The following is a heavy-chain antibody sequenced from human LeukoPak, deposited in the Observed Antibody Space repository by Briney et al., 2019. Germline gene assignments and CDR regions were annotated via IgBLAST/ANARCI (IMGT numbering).Heavy chain of an antibody. J-gene: IGHJ4*02. CDR3: AKGQIVPVAMLDY. CDR2: ISWNSDIV. CDR1: GFTFDDYA. Sequence: GGSLRLSCAASGFTFDDYAMHWVRQAPGKGLEWVSGISWNSDIVGYADSVKGRFTISRDNAKNPLYLQMNSLRAEDTALYYCAKGQIVPVAMLDYWGQGTLVTVSS. V-gene: IGHV3-9*01. D-gene: IGHD2-2*01.